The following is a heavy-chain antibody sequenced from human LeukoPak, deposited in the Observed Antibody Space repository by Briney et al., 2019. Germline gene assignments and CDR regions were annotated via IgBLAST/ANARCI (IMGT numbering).Heavy chain of an antibody. V-gene: IGHV3-66*04. J-gene: IGHJ4*02. D-gene: IGHD6-13*01. CDR1: GFTVSSNY. CDR2: IYSGGST. Sequence: GGSLRLSCAASGFTVSSNYMSWVRQAPGKGLEWVSVIYSGGSTYYADSVKGRFTISRDNSKNTLYLQMNSLRAEDTAVYYCARHTGYSSSWYAAECFDYWGQGTLVTVSS. CDR3: ARHTGYSSSWYAAECFDY.